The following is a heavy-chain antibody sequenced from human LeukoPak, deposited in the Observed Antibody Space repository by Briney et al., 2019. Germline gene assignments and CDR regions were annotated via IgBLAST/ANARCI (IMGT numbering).Heavy chain of an antibody. V-gene: IGHV1-3*01. CDR2: IKVGNGKT. CDR3: ARDSARQFDP. D-gene: IGHD3-10*01. J-gene: IGHJ5*02. CDR1: GYTFSSYA. Sequence: ASVKVSCKASGYTFSSYAIHWVRQAPGQRLEWMGSIKVGNGKTKYSQEFQGRVTMTTDTSTSTAFMELRSLRSDDTAVYYCARDSARQFDPWGQGTLVTVSS.